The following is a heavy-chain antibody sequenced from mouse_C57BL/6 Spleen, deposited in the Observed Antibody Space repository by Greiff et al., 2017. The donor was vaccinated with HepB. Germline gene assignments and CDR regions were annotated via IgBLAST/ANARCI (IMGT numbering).Heavy chain of an antibody. CDR2: IWRGGST. Sequence: VMLVESGPGLVQPSQSLSITCTVSGFSLTSYGVHWVLQSPGKGLEWLGVIWRGGSTDYNAAFMSRLSITKDNSKSQVFFKMNSLQADDTAIYYCAGQLGPAMDYWGQGTSVTVSS. CDR1: GFSLTSYG. J-gene: IGHJ4*01. V-gene: IGHV2-5*01. CDR3: AGQLGPAMDY. D-gene: IGHD4-1*02.